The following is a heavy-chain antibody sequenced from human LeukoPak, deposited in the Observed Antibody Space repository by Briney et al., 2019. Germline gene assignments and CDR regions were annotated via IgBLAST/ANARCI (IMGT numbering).Heavy chain of an antibody. D-gene: IGHD4-17*01. CDR3: ARVDYGDNEGYFDY. CDR1: GFTFSSYA. V-gene: IGHV3-30-3*01. J-gene: IGHJ4*02. Sequence: PGGSLRLSCAASGFTFSSYAMSWVRQAPGKGLEWVALISYDGSNKYYADSVKGRFTIYRDNSKNTMYLQMNRLRSEDTAVYYCARVDYGDNEGYFDYWGQGTLVTVTS. CDR2: ISYDGSNK.